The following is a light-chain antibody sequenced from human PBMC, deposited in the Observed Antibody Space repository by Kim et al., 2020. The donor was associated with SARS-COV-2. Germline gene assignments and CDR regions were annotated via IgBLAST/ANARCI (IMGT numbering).Light chain of an antibody. CDR1: KLGDKY. CDR2: QDT. V-gene: IGLV3-1*01. J-gene: IGLJ2*01. CDR3: QAWDSSL. Sequence: SYELTQPPSVSVSPGQTASITCSGDKLGDKYACWYQQKPGQSPVLVSCQDTKRPSGIPERFSGPNSGNTATLTISGTQAMDEADYYCQAWDSSLFGGGTQLTVL.